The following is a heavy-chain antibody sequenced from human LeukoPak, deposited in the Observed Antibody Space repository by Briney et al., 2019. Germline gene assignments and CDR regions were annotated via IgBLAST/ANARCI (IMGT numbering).Heavy chain of an antibody. D-gene: IGHD1-1*01. CDR1: GGSISSHY. Sequence: PSETLSLTCTVSGGSISSHYWSWIRQPPGKGLEWIGYISYIGSTNYSPSLKSRVTISVDTSENQFSLRLSPVTAADTAIYYCAGDQLALNAFDIWGQGTMVTVSS. J-gene: IGHJ3*02. CDR2: ISYIGST. V-gene: IGHV4-59*11. CDR3: AGDQLALNAFDI.